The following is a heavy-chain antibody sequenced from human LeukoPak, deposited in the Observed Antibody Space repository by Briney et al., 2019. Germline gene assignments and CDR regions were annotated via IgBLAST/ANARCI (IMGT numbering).Heavy chain of an antibody. CDR1: GFSFSSYS. Sequence: GALRLSCEVSGFSFSSYSMNWVRQAPGKGPEWVSSISSSSSKMYYADSVKGRFTISRDNAKNFLYLQMNSLRAEDTAVYYCARDSFTTTVGDTFDIWGQGTMVTVSS. J-gene: IGHJ3*02. V-gene: IGHV3-21*01. CDR2: ISSSSSKM. D-gene: IGHD4-23*01. CDR3: ARDSFTTTVGDTFDI.